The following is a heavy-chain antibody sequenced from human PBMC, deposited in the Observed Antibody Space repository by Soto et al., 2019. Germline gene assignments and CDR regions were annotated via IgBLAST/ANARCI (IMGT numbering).Heavy chain of an antibody. CDR1: GFTFSSYS. V-gene: IGHV3-48*02. CDR3: AKNIYGVLTAMDYFDY. J-gene: IGHJ4*02. Sequence: PGGSLRISFAASGFTFSSYSFNWVRQAPGKGLEWVSCIRHTSFTTYYADSVKGRFTISRDNAKNSLYLEMDSLRDDDTAVYYCAKNIYGVLTAMDYFDYWGQGTRVTVSS. CDR2: IRHTSFTT. D-gene: IGHD3-9*01.